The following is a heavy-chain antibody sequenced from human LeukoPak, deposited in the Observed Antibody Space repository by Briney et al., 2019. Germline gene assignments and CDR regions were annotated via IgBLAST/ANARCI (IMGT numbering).Heavy chain of an antibody. V-gene: IGHV1-46*01. CDR2: ISPSGAST. CDR3: ARGSIRGPRDAFDF. D-gene: IGHD2-21*01. J-gene: IGHJ3*01. Sequence: ASVKVSCKASGYTFTSYYVHWVRQAPGQGLEWMGIISPSGASTSYAQKFQGRVTMTRDMSTSTVYMELSSLISEDTAVYYCARGSIRGPRDAFDFWGQGTMVTLSS. CDR1: GYTFTSYY.